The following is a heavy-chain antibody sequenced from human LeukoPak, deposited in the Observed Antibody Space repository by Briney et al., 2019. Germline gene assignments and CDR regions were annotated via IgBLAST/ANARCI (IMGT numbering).Heavy chain of an antibody. D-gene: IGHD6-6*01. CDR3: ARIRARIAARRPAMYYFDY. V-gene: IGHV1-69*04. J-gene: IGHJ4*02. Sequence: SVKVSCKASGGTFSSYAISWVRQAPGQGLEWMGRIIPILGIANYAQKFQGRVTITADKSTSTAYMELSSLRSEDTAVYYCARIRARIAARRPAMYYFDYWGQGTLVTVSS. CDR1: GGTFSSYA. CDR2: IIPILGIA.